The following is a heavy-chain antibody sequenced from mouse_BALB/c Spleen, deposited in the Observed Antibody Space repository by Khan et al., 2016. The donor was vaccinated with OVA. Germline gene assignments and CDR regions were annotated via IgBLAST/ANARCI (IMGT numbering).Heavy chain of an antibody. CDR3: ARGGYSVSAY. CDR1: GYTFTAYI. D-gene: IGHD2-13*01. CDR2: IFPESDTP. V-gene: IGHV1-77*01. J-gene: IGHJ3*01. Sequence: QVQLQQSGPELEKPGASLKVSCKASGYTFTAYIIGWVRQSPRQGLEWIGDIFPESDTPSYNEKFKDKTPLTAEKSSNTAYMQLSSLTSEDTAVYCSARGGYSVSAYWGQGTLVTVSA.